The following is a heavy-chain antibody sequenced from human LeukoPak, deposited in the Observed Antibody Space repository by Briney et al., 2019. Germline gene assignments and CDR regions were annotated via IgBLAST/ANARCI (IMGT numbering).Heavy chain of an antibody. D-gene: IGHD3-9*01. CDR2: IWYDGSNK. Sequence: GGSLRLSCAASGFTFSSYGMHWVRQAPGKGLEWGAVIWYDGSNKYYADSVKGRFTISRDNSKNTLYLQMNSLRAEDTAVYYCARDKGYDILTGYPTDWGQGTLVTVSS. CDR1: GFTFSSYG. J-gene: IGHJ4*02. V-gene: IGHV3-33*01. CDR3: ARDKGYDILTGYPTD.